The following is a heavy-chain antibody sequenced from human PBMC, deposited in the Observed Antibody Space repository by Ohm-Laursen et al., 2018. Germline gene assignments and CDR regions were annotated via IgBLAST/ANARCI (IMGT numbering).Heavy chain of an antibody. Sequence: ASVKVSCKASGYTFTDYYMHWVRQAPGQGLEWMGWMNPTSGNTDYAQKFQGRVTMTRNTSISTAYMELSSLRSEDTALYYCAKDSYYYDTHYGAFDIWGQGTMVTVSS. D-gene: IGHD3-22*01. J-gene: IGHJ3*02. V-gene: IGHV1-8*02. CDR3: AKDSYYYDTHYGAFDI. CDR2: MNPTSGNT. CDR1: GYTFTDYY.